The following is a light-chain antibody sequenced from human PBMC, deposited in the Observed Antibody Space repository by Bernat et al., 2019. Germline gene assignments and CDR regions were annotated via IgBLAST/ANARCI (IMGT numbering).Light chain of an antibody. J-gene: IGKJ2*01. Sequence: DIQMTQSPSSLSASVGDRVTITCRASQSISSYLNRYQQKPGKVPKLLIFAASSLQTGIPSRFSGSGSGTDFTLTISSLQPEDFATYYCQQSYSTPRTFGQGTKLEIK. CDR3: QQSYSTPRT. CDR2: AAS. CDR1: QSISSY. V-gene: IGKV1-39*01.